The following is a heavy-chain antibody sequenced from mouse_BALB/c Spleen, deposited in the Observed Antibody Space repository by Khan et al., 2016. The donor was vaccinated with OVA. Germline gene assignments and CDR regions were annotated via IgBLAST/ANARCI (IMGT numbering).Heavy chain of an antibody. D-gene: IGHD2-4*01. Sequence: QVQLQQSGPGLVQPSQSLSITCTVSGFSLTNYSVHWVRQSPGKGLEWLGVIWSAGSTDYNAAFISRLTIRKDNSRSQVFFNMNSLQPNDTAIYYCARNGYDCGRGALIAYWGQGTLVTVSA. CDR2: IWSAGST. CDR1: GFSLTNYS. J-gene: IGHJ3*01. V-gene: IGHV2-2*02. CDR3: ARNGYDCGRGALIAY.